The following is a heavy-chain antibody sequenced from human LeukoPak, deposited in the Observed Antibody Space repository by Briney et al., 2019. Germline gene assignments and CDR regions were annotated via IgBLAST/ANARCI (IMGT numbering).Heavy chain of an antibody. CDR2: IYYVGSP. CDR3: ARLPIAKRAMDV. D-gene: IGHD2-21*01. J-gene: IGHJ6*02. CDR1: GDSIRSGDSY. Sequence: SETLSLTCSVSGDSIRSGDSYWGWIRQDPWKGLEWIGSIYYVGSPHYNPSLNSRQVTMSVDTLKNQFSLKLTSETAADTAVYYCARLPIAKRAMDVWGQGTTVTVSS. V-gene: IGHV4-39*01.